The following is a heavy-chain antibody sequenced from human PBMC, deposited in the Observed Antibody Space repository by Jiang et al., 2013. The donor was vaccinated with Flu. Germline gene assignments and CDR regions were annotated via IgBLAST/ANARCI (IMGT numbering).Heavy chain of an antibody. D-gene: IGHD2-15*01. CDR2: KQGGSDR. CDR3: AREGGEGGSAFDI. V-gene: IGHV3-7*03. Sequence: SNYHMTWVRQATGRVWSGWRHKQGGSDRLYVDSVKGRFSISRDDAKNSLYLQMNSLRAEDTAVYYCAREGGEGGSAFDIWGQGTMVTVSS. J-gene: IGHJ3*02. CDR1: SNYH.